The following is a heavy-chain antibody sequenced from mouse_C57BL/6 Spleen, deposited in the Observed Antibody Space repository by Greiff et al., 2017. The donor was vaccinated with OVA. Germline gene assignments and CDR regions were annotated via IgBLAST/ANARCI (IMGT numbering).Heavy chain of an antibody. CDR2: IYPRSGNT. Sequence: VQLQESGAELARPGASVKLSCKASGYTFTSYGISWVKQRTGQGLEWIGEIYPRSGNTYYNEKFKGKATLTADKSSSTAYMELRSLTSEDSAVYFCARGGDYYAMDYWGQGTSVTVSS. J-gene: IGHJ4*01. CDR3: ARGGDYYAMDY. V-gene: IGHV1-81*01. CDR1: GYTFTSYG.